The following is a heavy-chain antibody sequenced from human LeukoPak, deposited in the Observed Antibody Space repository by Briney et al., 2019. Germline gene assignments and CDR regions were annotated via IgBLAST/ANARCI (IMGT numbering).Heavy chain of an antibody. Sequence: SETLSLTCAVYGGSFSGYYWSWIRKPPGKGLEWIGEINHSGSTNYNPSLKSRVTISVDTSKNQFSLKLSSVTAADTAVYYCARARWELSIFDYWGQGTLVTVSS. CDR2: INHSGST. D-gene: IGHD1-26*01. CDR3: ARARWELSIFDY. V-gene: IGHV4-34*01. CDR1: GGSFSGYY. J-gene: IGHJ4*02.